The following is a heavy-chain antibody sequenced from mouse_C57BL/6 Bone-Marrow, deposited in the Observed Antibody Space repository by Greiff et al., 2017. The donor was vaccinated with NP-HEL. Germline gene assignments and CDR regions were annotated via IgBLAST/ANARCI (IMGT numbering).Heavy chain of an antibody. J-gene: IGHJ4*01. CDR2: INPYNGDT. Sequence: VQLQQSGPELVKPGDSVKISCKASGYSFTGYFMNWVMQSHGKSLEWIGRINPYNGDTFYNQKFKGKATLTVDKSSSTAHMELLSLTSEDSAVYYCARSGWSGAMDYWGQGTSVTVSS. D-gene: IGHD2-3*01. CDR1: GYSFTGYF. CDR3: ARSGWSGAMDY. V-gene: IGHV1-20*01.